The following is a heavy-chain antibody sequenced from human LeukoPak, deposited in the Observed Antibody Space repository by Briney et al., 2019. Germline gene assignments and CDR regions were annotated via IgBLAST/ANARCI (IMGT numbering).Heavy chain of an antibody. CDR3: AKDHVTWGNRYFDH. Sequence: GGSLRLSCAASGFTFSTIGMHWVRQAPGKGLEWVAFIGHDGTKIYYADSVQGRFTLSRDNSKSTLYLEMNNLSGDDTALYYCAKDHVTWGNRYFDHWGQGTLGTVSS. V-gene: IGHV3-30*02. D-gene: IGHD3-16*01. J-gene: IGHJ4*02. CDR2: IGHDGTKI. CDR1: GFTFSTIG.